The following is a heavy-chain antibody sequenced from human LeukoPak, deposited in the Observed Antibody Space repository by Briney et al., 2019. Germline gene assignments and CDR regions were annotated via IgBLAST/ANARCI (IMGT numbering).Heavy chain of an antibody. CDR2: ISSSSSTT. V-gene: IGHV3-48*01. D-gene: IGHD6-13*01. J-gene: IGHJ5*02. CDR1: GFTFSSYS. Sequence: GGSLRLSCAASGFTFSSYSMNWVRQAPGKGLEWVSYISSSSSTTYYADSVKGRFTISRDNAKNSLYLQMNSLRAEDTAVYYCARVAVAGPTGWFDPWGQGTLVTVSS. CDR3: ARVAVAGPTGWFDP.